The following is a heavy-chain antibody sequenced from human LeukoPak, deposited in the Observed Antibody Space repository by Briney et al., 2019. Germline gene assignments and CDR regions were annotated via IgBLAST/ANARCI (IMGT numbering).Heavy chain of an antibody. Sequence: GGSLRRSCAASGFTSSDYTMNWVRQSPGKGLEWVSGISVSDDSTYYADSVKGRFTISRDKSNNVLHLQMNSLRAEDTAVYYCARDRYCVSTNCPYDCWGQGTPVTVSS. V-gene: IGHV3-23*01. CDR2: ISVSDDST. D-gene: IGHD2-2*01. J-gene: IGHJ4*02. CDR1: GFTSSDYT. CDR3: ARDRYCVSTNCPYDC.